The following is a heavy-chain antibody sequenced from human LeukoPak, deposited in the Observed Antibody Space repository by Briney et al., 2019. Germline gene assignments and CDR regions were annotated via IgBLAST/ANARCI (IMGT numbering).Heavy chain of an antibody. Sequence: RASVKVSCKASGYTFTSYGISWVRQDPGQGLEWMGWISGYNGDTIYAQRLQGRVTMTTDTSTSTAYMELRSLRSDDTAVYYCARDPRFGYSGSPDYWGQGTLVTVSS. V-gene: IGHV1-18*01. J-gene: IGHJ4*02. CDR2: ISGYNGDT. CDR1: GYTFTSYG. CDR3: ARDPRFGYSGSPDY. D-gene: IGHD1-26*01.